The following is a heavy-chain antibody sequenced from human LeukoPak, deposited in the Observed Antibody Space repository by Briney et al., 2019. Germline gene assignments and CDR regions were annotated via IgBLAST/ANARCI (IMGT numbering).Heavy chain of an antibody. D-gene: IGHD6-19*01. CDR1: GFTFSSYA. J-gene: IGHJ3*02. V-gene: IGHV3-23*01. Sequence: PGGSLRLSCAASGFTFSSYAMSWVRQAPRKGLEWVSVISGSDGTPSYAHSVKGLFTISRDNTKNTLYLQMHSLGAECTAVFYCAKPRGEEWLVGLYDAFDIWGQGTMVSVSS. CDR2: ISGSDGTP. CDR3: AKPRGEEWLVGLYDAFDI.